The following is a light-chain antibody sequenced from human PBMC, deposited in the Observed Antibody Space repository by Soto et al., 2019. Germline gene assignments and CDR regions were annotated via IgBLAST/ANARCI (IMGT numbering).Light chain of an antibody. V-gene: IGKV3-11*01. CDR3: QQRLNWPPG. CDR2: DAS. CDR1: QSVTNY. J-gene: IGKJ1*01. Sequence: ELVLTQSPGTLSLSPGERATLSCRASQSVTNYIAWYQQRPGQAPRLLIYDASNRATGVPARFSGSRSGTDFTLTISDLEPADFGLYYCQQRLNWPPGFGQGTKVDIK.